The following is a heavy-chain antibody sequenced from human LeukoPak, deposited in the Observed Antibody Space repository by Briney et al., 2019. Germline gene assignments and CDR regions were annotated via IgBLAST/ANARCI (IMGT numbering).Heavy chain of an antibody. D-gene: IGHD3-3*01. Sequence: PSETLSLTCAVYGESFSGYYWSWIRQPPGKGLEWIGEINHSGSTSYNPSLKSRVTISVDTSKNQFSLMLNSVTAADTAVYYCARWGYDFWSAYSIDWGQGTLVTVSS. CDR3: ARWGYDFWSAYSID. J-gene: IGHJ4*02. V-gene: IGHV4-34*01. CDR1: GESFSGYY. CDR2: INHSGST.